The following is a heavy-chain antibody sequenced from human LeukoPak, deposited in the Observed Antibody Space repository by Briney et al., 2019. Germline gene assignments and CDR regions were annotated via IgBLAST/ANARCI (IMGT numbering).Heavy chain of an antibody. D-gene: IGHD6-13*01. J-gene: IGHJ4*02. CDR1: GFTFSNYA. CDR3: AGITTAGTNY. CDR2: ISGSGGST. Sequence: PGRSLRLSCAASGFTFSNYAMSWVRQAPGKGLEWVSSISGSGGSTYYTDSVKGRFTISSDNSKNTLYLQMNSLRAEDTAVYYCAGITTAGTNYWGQGTLVTVSS. V-gene: IGHV3-23*01.